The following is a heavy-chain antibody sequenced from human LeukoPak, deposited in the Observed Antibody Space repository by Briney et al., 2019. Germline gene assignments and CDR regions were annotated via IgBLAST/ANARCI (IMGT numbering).Heavy chain of an antibody. J-gene: IGHJ4*02. V-gene: IGHV4-59*11. CDR2: ISNSGGT. Sequence: SETLSLTCTVSGGPITSHYWTWIRQSPVKGLEWIGDISNSGGTSYNPSLKSRVTISIDTSKSQFSLKLSSVTAADTAVYYCARVFDSWGQGTLVTVSS. CDR3: ARVFDS. CDR1: GGPITSHY.